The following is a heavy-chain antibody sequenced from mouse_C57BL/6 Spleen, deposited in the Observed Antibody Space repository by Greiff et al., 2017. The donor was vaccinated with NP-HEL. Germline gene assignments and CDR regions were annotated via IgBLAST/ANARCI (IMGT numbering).Heavy chain of an antibody. D-gene: IGHD1-1*01. Sequence: VKLVESGPGLVQPSQSLSITCTVSGFSLTSYGVHWVRQSPGKGLEWLGVIWSGGSTDYNAAFISRLSISKDNSKSQVFFKMNSLQADDTAIYYCASFTTLSAYAMDYWGQGTSVTVSS. J-gene: IGHJ4*01. CDR3: ASFTTLSAYAMDY. CDR2: IWSGGST. V-gene: IGHV2-2*01. CDR1: GFSLTSYG.